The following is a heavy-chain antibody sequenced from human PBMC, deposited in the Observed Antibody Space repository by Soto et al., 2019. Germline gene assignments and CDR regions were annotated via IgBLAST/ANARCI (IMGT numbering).Heavy chain of an antibody. CDR2: INQDGSEK. CDR1: GFTFRSYW. CDR3: ARGHATFVAHFDY. J-gene: IGHJ4*02. V-gene: IGHV3-7*01. Sequence: GGSLRLSCAASGFTFRSYWVNWVRLAPGKGLQWVANINQDGSEKYYVDSVKGRFTISRDNAKNSLYLQMNSLRAEDTAVYYCARGHATFVAHFDYWGQGTLVTVSS. D-gene: IGHD2-21*01.